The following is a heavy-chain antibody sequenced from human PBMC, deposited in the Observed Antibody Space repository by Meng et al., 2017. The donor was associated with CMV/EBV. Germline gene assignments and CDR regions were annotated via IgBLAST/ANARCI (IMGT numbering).Heavy chain of an antibody. CDR1: GFTFSSYA. Sequence: GGSLRLSCAAPGFTFSSYAMSWVRQAPGKGLEWVSAISGSGGSTYYADSVKGRFTISRDNSKNTPYPQMNSLRAEDTAVYYCAKDFLSGSYYWGDYWGQGTLVTVSS. CDR3: AKDFLSGSYYWGDY. V-gene: IGHV3-23*01. J-gene: IGHJ4*02. D-gene: IGHD1-26*01. CDR2: ISGSGGST.